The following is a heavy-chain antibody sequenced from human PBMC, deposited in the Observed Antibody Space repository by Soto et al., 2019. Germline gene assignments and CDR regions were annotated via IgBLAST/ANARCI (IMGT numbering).Heavy chain of an antibody. CDR2: IYWDDDK. V-gene: IGHV2-5*02. CDR1: GFSLSTSGVG. CDR3: AHSWYCSGGSCYYSNRFDP. D-gene: IGHD2-15*01. J-gene: IGHJ5*02. Sequence: QITLKESGPTLVKPTQTLTLTCTFSGFSLSTSGVGVGWIRQPPGKALEWLALIYWDDDKRYSPSLKSRLTITKDSFKIQVVLTLSNMYPVDKHTYYCAHSWYCSGGSCYYSNRFDPWGQGTLVTVSS.